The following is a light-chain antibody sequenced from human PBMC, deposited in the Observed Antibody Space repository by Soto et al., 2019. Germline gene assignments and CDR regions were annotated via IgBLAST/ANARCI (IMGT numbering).Light chain of an antibody. J-gene: IGLJ2*01. Sequence: QSALTQPASVSGSPGQSITISCTGTSSDVGGYNYVSWYQQHPGKAPKLMIYEVSNRPSGVSNRFSGSKSGNTASLTISGLQAEDEADYYCSSYTSSSTPYVVLGGGTKVPVL. CDR3: SSYTSSSTPYVV. V-gene: IGLV2-14*01. CDR2: EVS. CDR1: SSDVGGYNY.